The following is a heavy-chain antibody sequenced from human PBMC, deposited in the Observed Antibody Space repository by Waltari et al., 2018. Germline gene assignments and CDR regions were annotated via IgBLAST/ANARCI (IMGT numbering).Heavy chain of an antibody. CDR1: GFTFGDYA. Sequence: EVQLVESGGGLVQPGRSLRLSCTASGFTFGDYAMSWFRQAPGKGLEWVGFIRSKAYGGTTEYAAYVKGRFTISRDDSKSIAYLQMNSLKTEDTAVYYCTRYDDSSGWGDYWGQGTLVTVSS. D-gene: IGHD3-22*01. J-gene: IGHJ4*02. CDR3: TRYDDSSGWGDY. CDR2: IRSKAYGGTT. V-gene: IGHV3-49*03.